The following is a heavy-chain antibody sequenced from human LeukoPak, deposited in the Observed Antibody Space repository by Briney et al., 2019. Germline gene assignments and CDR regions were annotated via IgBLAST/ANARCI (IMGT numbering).Heavy chain of an antibody. J-gene: IGHJ5*02. D-gene: IGHD2-15*01. Sequence: ASVKVSCKASGYTFTSNGISWVRQAPGQGLEWMGWISAYNGNINYAQKFQGRVTMTTDTSTSTAHMELRSLRSDDTAVYYCVREADQDCSGGSCYRSSGNWLDPWGQGTLDTVSS. CDR2: ISAYNGNI. V-gene: IGHV1-18*04. CDR1: GYTFTSNG. CDR3: VREADQDCSGGSCYRSSGNWLDP.